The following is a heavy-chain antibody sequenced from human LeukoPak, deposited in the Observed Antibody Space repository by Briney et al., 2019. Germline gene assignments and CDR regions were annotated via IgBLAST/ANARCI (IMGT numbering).Heavy chain of an antibody. CDR2: IYSDATYI. Sequence: GGSLRLSCAASGFTFSSYEMNWVRQAPGKGLEWVSYIYSDATYIYYADSVKGRFAISRDNAKNSLYLQMNSLRAEDTAVYYCVRDLYGSRGDAFDLWGQGTMVTVSS. CDR1: GFTFSSYE. CDR3: VRDLYGSRGDAFDL. D-gene: IGHD3-10*01. V-gene: IGHV3-48*03. J-gene: IGHJ3*01.